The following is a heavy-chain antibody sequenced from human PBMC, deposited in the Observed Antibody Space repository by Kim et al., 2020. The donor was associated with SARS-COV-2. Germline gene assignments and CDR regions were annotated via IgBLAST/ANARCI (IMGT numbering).Heavy chain of an antibody. V-gene: IGHV3-21*01. CDR1: EFTFSSYS. Sequence: GGSLRLSCAASEFTFSSYSMNWVRQAPGKGLEWVSSISSSSSYIYYADSVKGRFTISRDNAKNSLYLQMNSLRAEDTAVYYCASGEPHYYYYYGMDVWGQGTTVTVSS. CDR2: ISSSSSYI. CDR3: ASGEPHYYYYYGMDV. J-gene: IGHJ6*02. D-gene: IGHD7-27*01.